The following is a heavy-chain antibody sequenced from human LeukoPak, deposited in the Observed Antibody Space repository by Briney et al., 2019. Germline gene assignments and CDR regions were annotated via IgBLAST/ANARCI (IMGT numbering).Heavy chain of an antibody. V-gene: IGHV4-31*03. CDR3: ARVQATYGDWHYFDY. J-gene: IGHJ4*02. CDR1: GGSISSGGYY. D-gene: IGHD4-17*01. CDR2: IYYSGST. Sequence: TLSLTCTVSGGSISSGGYYWSWIRQHPGKGLEWIGYIYYSGSTYYNPSLKSRVTISVDTSKNQFSLKLSSVTAADTAVYYCARVQATYGDWHYFDYWGQGTLVTVSS.